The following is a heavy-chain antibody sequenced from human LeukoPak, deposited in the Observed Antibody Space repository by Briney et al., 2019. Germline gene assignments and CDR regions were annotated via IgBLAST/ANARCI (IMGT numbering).Heavy chain of an antibody. Sequence: GGSLRLSCAASGFTFSSYGMSWVRQAPGKGLEWVSGINWNGGSTGYADSVKGRFTISRDNAKNSLYLQMNSLRAEDTALYYCARVRITIFGVVFYYMDVWGKGTTVTVSS. CDR3: ARVRITIFGVVFYYMDV. D-gene: IGHD3-3*01. V-gene: IGHV3-20*04. J-gene: IGHJ6*03. CDR2: INWNGGST. CDR1: GFTFSSYG.